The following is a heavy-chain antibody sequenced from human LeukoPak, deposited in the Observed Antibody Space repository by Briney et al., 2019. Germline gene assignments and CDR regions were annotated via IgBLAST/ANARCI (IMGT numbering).Heavy chain of an antibody. CDR1: GFTFSSYW. V-gene: IGHV3-7*01. D-gene: IGHD3-22*01. CDR2: IKQDGSEK. CDR3: ARNSSGYRRHDY. Sequence: GSLELSCAASGFTFSSYWMSWGRPAQGKGREWVANIKQDGSEKYEVDSGKGRFTISRDKAKNSLYLQMNSLRAEDTAVYYCARNSSGYRRHDYWGQGTLVTVSS. J-gene: IGHJ4*02.